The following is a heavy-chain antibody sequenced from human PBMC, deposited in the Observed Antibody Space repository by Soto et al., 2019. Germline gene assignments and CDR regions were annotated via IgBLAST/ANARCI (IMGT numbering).Heavy chain of an antibody. J-gene: IGHJ5*02. CDR2: IYWKDDK. D-gene: IGHD6-19*01. CDR3: AQSGSRGWYGWFDP. Sequence: HITLKASGHTLVQPTQPLTLTCIFSGFSLRTSALGVGWIRQPPGKALEWPGFIYWKDDKRYSPSLKSSLTITKDTSKNQVVLTMTNRDPVDTATYYCAQSGSRGWYGWFDPWGQGTLVTVSS. V-gene: IGHV2-5*01. CDR1: GFSLRTSALG.